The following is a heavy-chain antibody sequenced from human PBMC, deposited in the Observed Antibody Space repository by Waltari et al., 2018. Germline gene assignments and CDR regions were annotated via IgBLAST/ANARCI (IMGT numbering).Heavy chain of an antibody. Sequence: EVQLLESGGGLVQPGGSLRLSCAASGFTFISYAMSWVRQAPGKGLEWVSAISGSGGSTYYADSVKGRFTISRDNSKNTLYLQMNSLRAEDTAVYYCTMVVTPSWFDPWGQGTLVTVSS. D-gene: IGHD2-21*02. CDR1: GFTFISYA. J-gene: IGHJ5*02. CDR2: ISGSGGST. CDR3: TMVVTPSWFDP. V-gene: IGHV3-23*01.